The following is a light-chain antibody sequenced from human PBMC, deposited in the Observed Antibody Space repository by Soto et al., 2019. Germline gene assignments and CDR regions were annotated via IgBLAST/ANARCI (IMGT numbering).Light chain of an antibody. CDR2: AAS. V-gene: IGKV3-20*01. CDR1: QSVSSNY. Sequence: EIVLTQSPGTLSLSPGERATLSCRASQSVSSNYLAWYQQKPGQAPRLLIYAASSRATDIPDRFSGSGSGTDFTLTISRLEHEDSALYACQQYGTSPLTSGQGTTLEIK. CDR3: QQYGTSPLT. J-gene: IGKJ2*01.